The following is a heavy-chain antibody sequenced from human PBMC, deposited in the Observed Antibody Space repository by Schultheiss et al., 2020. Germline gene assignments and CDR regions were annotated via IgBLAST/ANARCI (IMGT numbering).Heavy chain of an antibody. J-gene: IGHJ6*02. CDR2: FTGRGGET. Sequence: GESLKISCAASGFTFSSYSMNWVRQAPGKGLEWVSVFTGRGGETFYADSVKGRFTISRDMSRNTLYLQLNSLRVEDTAKYYCAKGISTFDFYYTMDVWGQGTTVTVSS. CDR3: AKGISTFDFYYTMDV. V-gene: IGHV3-23*01. CDR1: GFTFSSYS. D-gene: IGHD3-10*01.